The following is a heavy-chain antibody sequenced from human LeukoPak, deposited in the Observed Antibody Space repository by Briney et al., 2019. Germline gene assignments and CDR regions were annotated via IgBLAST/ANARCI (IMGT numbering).Heavy chain of an antibody. Sequence: SETLSLTCAVSGYSISGAYYWGWIRPPPGKGLEWIGNIFHGGSTYYNPSLTSRVTISVDTSKNQFSLKLSSVTAADTAVYYCARRRYGGNWDAFDIWGQGTMVTVSS. V-gene: IGHV4-38-2*01. D-gene: IGHD4-23*01. CDR3: ARRRYGGNWDAFDI. CDR1: GYSISGAYY. J-gene: IGHJ3*02. CDR2: IFHGGST.